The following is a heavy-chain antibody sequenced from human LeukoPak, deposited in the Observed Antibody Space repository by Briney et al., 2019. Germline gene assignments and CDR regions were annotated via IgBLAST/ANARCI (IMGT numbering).Heavy chain of an antibody. Sequence: PSETLSLTCTVSGGSISSSSYYWGWIRQPPGTGLEWIGSIYYSGSTYYNPSLKSRVTISVDTSKNQFSLKLSSVTAADTAVYYCARAQAIQDSSSWFDYWGQGTLVTVSS. CDR1: GGSISSSSYY. D-gene: IGHD6-13*01. CDR3: ARAQAIQDSSSWFDY. V-gene: IGHV4-39*07. CDR2: IYYSGST. J-gene: IGHJ4*02.